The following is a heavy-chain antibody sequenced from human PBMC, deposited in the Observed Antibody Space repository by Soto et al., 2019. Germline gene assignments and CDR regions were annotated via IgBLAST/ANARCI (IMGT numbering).Heavy chain of an antibody. V-gene: IGHV3-11*01. CDR1: GFTFSDYY. J-gene: IGHJ4*02. D-gene: IGHD1-26*01. CDR2: ISSSGNSI. CDR3: ARDDREHTKSPAPDH. Sequence: PGGSLRLSCAASGFTFSDYYMTWIRQAPGKGLEWVSYISSSGNSIYYADSVKGRFTVSRDNAKNSLYLQMNSLRAEDTAVYYCARDDREHTKSPAPDHWGQGTLVTVSS.